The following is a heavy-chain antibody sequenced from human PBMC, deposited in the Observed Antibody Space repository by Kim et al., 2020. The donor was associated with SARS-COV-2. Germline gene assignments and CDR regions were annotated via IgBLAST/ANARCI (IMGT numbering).Heavy chain of an antibody. D-gene: IGHD5-12*01. Sequence: SVKVSCKASGGTFSSYAISWVRQAPGQGLEWMGGIIPIFGTANYAQKFQGRVTITADESTSTAYMELSSLRSEDTAVYYCAREVQLRLESSEAGITDPYYYGMDVWGQGTTVTVSS. CDR3: AREVQLRLESSEAGITDPYYYGMDV. V-gene: IGHV1-69*13. J-gene: IGHJ6*02. CDR1: GGTFSSYA. CDR2: IIPIFGTA.